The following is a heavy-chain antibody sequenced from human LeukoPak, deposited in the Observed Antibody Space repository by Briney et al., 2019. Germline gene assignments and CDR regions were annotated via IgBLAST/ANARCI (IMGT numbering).Heavy chain of an antibody. J-gene: IGHJ4*02. Sequence: SETLSLTCTVSGYSISSGYYWGWIRQPPGKGLEWIGSIYHSGSTYYNPSLKSRVTISVDTSKNQFSLKLSSVTAADTAVYYCARGIIFDYWGQGTLVTVSS. CDR1: GYSISSGYY. CDR3: ARGIIFDY. V-gene: IGHV4-38-2*02. CDR2: IYHSGST.